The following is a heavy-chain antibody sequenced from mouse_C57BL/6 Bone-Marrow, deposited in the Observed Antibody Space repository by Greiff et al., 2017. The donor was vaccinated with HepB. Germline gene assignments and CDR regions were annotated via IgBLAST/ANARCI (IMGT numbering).Heavy chain of an antibody. J-gene: IGHJ4*01. Sequence: EVKLQESGPGLVKPSQSLSLTCSVTGYSITSGYYWNWIRQFPGNKLEWMGYISYDGSNNYNPSLKNRISITRDTSKNQFFLKLNSVTTEDTATYYCARHDGAMDYWGQGTSVTVSS. CDR3: ARHDGAMDY. V-gene: IGHV3-6*01. CDR1: GYSITSGYY. CDR2: ISYDGSN. D-gene: IGHD2-12*01.